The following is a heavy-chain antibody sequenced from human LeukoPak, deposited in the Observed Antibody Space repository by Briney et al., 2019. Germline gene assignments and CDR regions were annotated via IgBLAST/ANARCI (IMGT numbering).Heavy chain of an antibody. Sequence: QPGGSLRLSCAASGFTFRTFSMNCVRQAPGNWLEWLSYISSCGTPIYYADAVKGRFTISRDDAENLVYLQMNSLRAEDTAVYYCAKAGYSSSWYLTAPFDYWGQGTLVTVSS. CDR2: ISSCGTPI. D-gene: IGHD6-13*01. CDR3: AKAGYSSSWYLTAPFDY. CDR1: GFTFRTFS. V-gene: IGHV3-48*04. J-gene: IGHJ4*02.